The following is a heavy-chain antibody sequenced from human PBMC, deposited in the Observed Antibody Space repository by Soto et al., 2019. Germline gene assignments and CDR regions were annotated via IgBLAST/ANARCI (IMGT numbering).Heavy chain of an antibody. CDR1: GYSFANYW. V-gene: IGHV5-51*01. J-gene: IGHJ4*02. D-gene: IGHD1-26*01. CDR3: DRNDRQRSSGSRVIDK. Sequence: GESLKISCKGSGYSFANYWIAWVRQMPGKGLEYMGLINPGSSATKYSPSFQGQVTFSADKSSNTAYLLWTSLEASDTAIYYCDRNDRQRSSGSRVIDKWGQGTLVTVSS. CDR2: INPGSSAT.